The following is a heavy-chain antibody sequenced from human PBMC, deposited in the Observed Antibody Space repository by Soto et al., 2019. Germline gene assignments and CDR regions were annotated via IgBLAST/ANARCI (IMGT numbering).Heavy chain of an antibody. D-gene: IGHD3-22*01. Sequence: ASVKVSCKASGYTFTSYYMHWVRQAPGQGPEWMGVINSSGDRTTNAQKFQGRVTMTRDTSTSTVYMELSSLISEDRAVYYCAREPGYYHSSGAYHDYGLDVWGKGPTVTVSS. CDR2: INSSGDRT. CDR3: AREPGYYHSSGAYHDYGLDV. V-gene: IGHV1-46*01. J-gene: IGHJ6*04. CDR1: GYTFTSYY.